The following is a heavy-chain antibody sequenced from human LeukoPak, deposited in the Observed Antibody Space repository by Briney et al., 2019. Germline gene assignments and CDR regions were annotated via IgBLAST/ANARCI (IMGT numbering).Heavy chain of an antibody. CDR2: IKQDGSDK. CDR1: GFSFSSYW. Sequence: GGSLRLSCAASGFSFSSYWMSWVRQAPGKGLEWVANIKQDGSDKYYLTSVRGRFTISRDNAKNSLFPQMNSLGVEDTAVYYCARGGGHLDCWGQGTLVTVSS. V-gene: IGHV3-7*03. D-gene: IGHD4-23*01. J-gene: IGHJ4*02. CDR3: ARGGGHLDC.